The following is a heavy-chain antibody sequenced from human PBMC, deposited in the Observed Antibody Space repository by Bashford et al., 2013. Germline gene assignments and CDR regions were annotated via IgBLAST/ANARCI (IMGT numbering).Heavy chain of an antibody. J-gene: IGHJ4*02. D-gene: IGHD2-2*01. V-gene: IGHV1-69*13. CDR3: ARELSAFDF. CDR2: TIPVYSTT. Sequence: SVKVSCKSSGDTISNHAINWVRQAPGQGLEWMGGTIPVYSTTTLAQRFQGRLTITADGSKNQFSLQLNSVTPEDTAVYYCARELSAFDFWGQGTLVTVSS. CDR1: GDTISNHA.